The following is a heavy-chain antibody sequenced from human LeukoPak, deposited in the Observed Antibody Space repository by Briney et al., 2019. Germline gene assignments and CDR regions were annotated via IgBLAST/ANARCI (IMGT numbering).Heavy chain of an antibody. V-gene: IGHV3-30*02. CDR2: IRYDGSNQ. J-gene: IGHJ3*02. CDR1: GFTFSSYG. D-gene: IGHD3-9*01. CDR3: AAPLRYFDWLSREGAFDI. Sequence: PGGSLRLSCAASGFTFSSYGMHWVRQAPGKGLEWVAFIRYDGSNQYYADSVKGRFTISRDNSKNTLYLQMNSLRAEDTAVYYCAAPLRYFDWLSREGAFDIWGQGTMVTVSS.